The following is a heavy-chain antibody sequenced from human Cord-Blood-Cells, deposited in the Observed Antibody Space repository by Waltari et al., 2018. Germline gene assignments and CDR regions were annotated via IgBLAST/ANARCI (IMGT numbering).Heavy chain of an antibody. Sequence: QVQLQESGPGLVKPSQTLSLTCTVSGGSIRSGSYYRSWLRQPAGKGLEWIGYIYTSGSTNYNPSLKSRVTISVDTSKNQFSLKLSSVTAADTAVYYCATYLEGYWYFDLWGRGTLVTVSS. CDR1: GGSIRSGSYY. J-gene: IGHJ2*01. CDR3: ATYLEGYWYFDL. V-gene: IGHV4-61*09. D-gene: IGHD1-1*01. CDR2: IYTSGST.